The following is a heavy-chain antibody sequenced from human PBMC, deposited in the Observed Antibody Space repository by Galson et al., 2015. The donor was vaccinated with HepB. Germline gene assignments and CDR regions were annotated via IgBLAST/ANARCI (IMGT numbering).Heavy chain of an antibody. CDR3: ARRFKPSRTPAQWVAHYYGGWFDP. D-gene: IGHD3-22*01. J-gene: IGHJ5*02. CDR2: INHSGST. Sequence: ETLSLTCAVYGGSFSGYYWSWIRQPPGKGLEWIGEINHSGSTNYNPSLKSRVTISVDTSKNQFSLKLSSVTAADTAVYYCARRFKPSRTPAQWVAHYYGGWFDPWGQGTLVTVSS. CDR1: GGSFSGYY. V-gene: IGHV4-34*01.